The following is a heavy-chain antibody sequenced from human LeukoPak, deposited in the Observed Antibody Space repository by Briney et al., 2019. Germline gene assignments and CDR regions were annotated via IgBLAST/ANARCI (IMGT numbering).Heavy chain of an antibody. J-gene: IGHJ4*02. Sequence: PGGSLRLSCAASGFTFSGYGMHWVRQAPGKGLEWVSAISGSGGSTYYADSVKGRFTISRDNSKNTLYLQMNSLRAEDTAVYYCAKDRDYYDSSGSYYFDYWGQGTLVTVSS. CDR3: AKDRDYYDSSGSYYFDY. CDR1: GFTFSGYG. D-gene: IGHD3-22*01. V-gene: IGHV3-23*01. CDR2: ISGSGGST.